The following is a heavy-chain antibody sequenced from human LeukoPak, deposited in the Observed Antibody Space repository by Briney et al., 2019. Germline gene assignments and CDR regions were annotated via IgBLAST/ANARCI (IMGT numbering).Heavy chain of an antibody. CDR3: ARVHFWSGYLDY. D-gene: IGHD3-3*02. V-gene: IGHV1-46*01. J-gene: IGHJ4*02. Sequence: ASVKVSCKASGYTFTSNYVHWVRQAPGQGLEWMGMIYPRDGSTSYAQKFQGRVTVTRDTSTSTVHMELSGLRSEDTAVYYCARVHFWSGYLDYWGQGTLVTVSS. CDR2: IYPRDGST. CDR1: GYTFTSNY.